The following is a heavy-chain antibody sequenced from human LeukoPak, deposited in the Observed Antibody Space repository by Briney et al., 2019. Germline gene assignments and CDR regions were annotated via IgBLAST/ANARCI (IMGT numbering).Heavy chain of an antibody. CDR1: GFTFSDYS. J-gene: IGHJ3*02. CDR2: IWYDGSNK. CDR3: AREGTVTPQAFDI. Sequence: GGSLRLSCVGSGFTFSDYSMTWFRQAPGKGLEWVAVIWYDGSNKYYADSVKGRFTISRDNSKNTLYLQMNSLRAEDTAVYYCAREGTVTPQAFDIWGQGTMVTVSS. D-gene: IGHD4-17*01. V-gene: IGHV3-33*08.